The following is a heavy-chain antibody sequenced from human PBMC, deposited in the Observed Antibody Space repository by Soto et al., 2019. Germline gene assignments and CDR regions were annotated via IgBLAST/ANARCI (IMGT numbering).Heavy chain of an antibody. V-gene: IGHV4-39*02. CDR2: IYYSGST. CDR1: GGSISSSSYY. D-gene: IGHD3-3*01. Sequence: PETLSLTCTISGGSISSSSYYWGWIRQPPGKGLEWIGSIYYSGSTYYNPSLKSRVTISVDTSKNHFSLELSSVTAADTAVYYCARRDYDFWSGYPPSLYGMDVWGQGTTVTVSS. J-gene: IGHJ6*02. CDR3: ARRDYDFWSGYPPSLYGMDV.